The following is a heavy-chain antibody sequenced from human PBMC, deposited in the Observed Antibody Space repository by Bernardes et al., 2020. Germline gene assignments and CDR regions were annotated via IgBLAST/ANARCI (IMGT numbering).Heavy chain of an antibody. CDR2: INTNAGNS. D-gene: IGHD3-16*01. CDR3: ARYTTRMMTSDS. V-gene: IGHV7-4-1*02. J-gene: IGHJ5*01. Sequence: ASVKVSCQASGYAFTQYALNWVRQAPGRGLEWIGWINTNAGNSDYAQEFSGRFVFSLDTSVTTAYLEISSLTPGDSAVYYCARYTTRMMTSDSWGQGTRVTVSS. CDR1: GYAFTQYA.